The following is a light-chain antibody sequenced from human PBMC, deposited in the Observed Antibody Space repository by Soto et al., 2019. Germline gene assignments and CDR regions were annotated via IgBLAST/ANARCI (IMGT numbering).Light chain of an antibody. J-gene: IGKJ1*01. CDR3: QQYKSYSQT. CDR1: QSISSY. V-gene: IGKV1-5*03. Sequence: DIQMTQSPSTLSASVGDRVTITCRASQSISSYLAWYQQKPGEAPKLLIYKASTLETGVPSRFSGSGSGTEFTLTISSLQPDDFATYYCQQYKSYSQTFGQGTKVELK. CDR2: KAS.